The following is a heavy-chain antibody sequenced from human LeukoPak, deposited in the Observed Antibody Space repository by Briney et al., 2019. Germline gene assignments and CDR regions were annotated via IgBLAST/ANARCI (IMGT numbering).Heavy chain of an antibody. CDR3: AREIVEPGKKHEY. CDR2: INNDGTAT. J-gene: IGHJ4*02. D-gene: IGHD2-21*01. V-gene: IGHV3-74*01. CDR1: GFTFIAYW. Sequence: GGSLRLSCAASGFTFIAYWIHCVRQVPGNGLVWVSRINNDGTATVFADSVKGRFTISTDNAKNTLYLQMDSLRAEDTAMYYCAREIVEPGKKHEYWGQGTLVTVSS.